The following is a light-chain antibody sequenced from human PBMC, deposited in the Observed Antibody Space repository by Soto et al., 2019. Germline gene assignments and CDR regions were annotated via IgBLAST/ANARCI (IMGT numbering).Light chain of an antibody. J-gene: IGLJ2*01. CDR2: LEGSGSY. Sequence: QSVLTQSSSASASLGSSVKLTCTLSSGHSSYIIAWHHQQPGKAPRYLMKLEGSGSYNKGSGVPDRFSGSSSGADRYLTISNLQFEDEANYYCETWDSNTRVFGGGTKADRP. CDR3: ETWDSNTRV. V-gene: IGLV4-60*02. CDR1: SGHSSYI.